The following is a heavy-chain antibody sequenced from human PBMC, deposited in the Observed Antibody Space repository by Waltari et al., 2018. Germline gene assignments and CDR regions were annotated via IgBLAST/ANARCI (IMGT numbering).Heavy chain of an antibody. V-gene: IGHV4-39*01. CDR3: ARIYGSGSPIPSVDY. J-gene: IGHJ4*02. D-gene: IGHD3-10*01. CDR1: GGSISRSNYY. CDR2: IYHSGST. Sequence: QLQLQESGPGLVKPSETLSLTCTVSGGSISRSNYYWGWIRQPPGKGLEVIARIYHSGSTYYNPSLNSRVTISVDTSKNQFSLKLTSVTAADTAVYYCARIYGSGSPIPSVDYWGQGTLVTVSS.